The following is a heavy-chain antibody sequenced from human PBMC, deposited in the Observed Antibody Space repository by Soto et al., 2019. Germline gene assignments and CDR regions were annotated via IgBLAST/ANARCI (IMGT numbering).Heavy chain of an antibody. D-gene: IGHD5-12*01. V-gene: IGHV1-2*02. CDR1: GDSFNDYY. J-gene: IGHJ6*03. Sequence: VQLAQSGAEVKKPGASVKVSCKTSGDSFNDYYIHWVRQAPGQGLEWMGWINRNGGATKYAQKFQGRVTVTRDTSIRTVYMELSSLRSDDTAVYYCARESGGATATLDYYYFYMDVWGKGTTVTVSS. CDR2: INRNGGAT. CDR3: ARESGGATATLDYYYFYMDV.